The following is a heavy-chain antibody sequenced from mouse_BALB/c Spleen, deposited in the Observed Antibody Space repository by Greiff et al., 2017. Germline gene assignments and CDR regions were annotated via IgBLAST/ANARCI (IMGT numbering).Heavy chain of an antibody. CDR2: ISSGGSYT. D-gene: IGHD1-1*01. J-gene: IGHJ2*01. Sequence: EVQLVESGGGLVKPGGSLKLSCAASGFTFSSYAMSWVRQSPEKRLEWVAEISSGGSYTYYPYTVTGRFTISRDNAKNTLYLEMSSLRSEDTAMYYCAREDGSSRNYFDYWGQGTTLTVSS. CDR1: GFTFSSYA. CDR3: AREDGSSRNYFDY. V-gene: IGHV5-9-4*01.